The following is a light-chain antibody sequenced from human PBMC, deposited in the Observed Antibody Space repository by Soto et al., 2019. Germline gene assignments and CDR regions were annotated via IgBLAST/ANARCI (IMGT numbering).Light chain of an antibody. CDR1: QSISSH. V-gene: IGKV1-39*01. CDR2: ASY. CDR3: QHSYITPRYT. J-gene: IGKJ2*01. Sequence: DIQITQSPSSLSASVGDRVTITCRASQSISSHLNWYQHKPGRPPRLLIFASYILEGGVPSRFSGSGSDTYCTLTLDSLQPEDVATYYCQHSYITPRYTFGQGTKVEI.